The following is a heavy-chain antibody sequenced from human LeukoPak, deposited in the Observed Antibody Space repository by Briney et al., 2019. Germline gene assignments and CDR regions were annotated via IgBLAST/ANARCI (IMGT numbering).Heavy chain of an antibody. V-gene: IGHV1-69*13. CDR3: ASRLYCSNTRCRNFPFAY. D-gene: IGHD2-2*01. CDR2: IIPIFGTA. Sequence: SVKVSCKASGGTFSSYAINWVRQAPGQGHEWMGGIIPIFGTANYAQKFQDRVTITADESTSTAYMELSSLRSEDTAIYYCASRLYCSNTRCRNFPFAYWGQGTLVTVSS. J-gene: IGHJ4*02. CDR1: GGTFSSYA.